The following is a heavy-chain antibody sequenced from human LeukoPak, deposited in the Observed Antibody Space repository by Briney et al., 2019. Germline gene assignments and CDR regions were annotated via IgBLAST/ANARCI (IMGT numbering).Heavy chain of an antibody. CDR1: VGSISSYF. CDR2: IYYSGSR. V-gene: IGHV4-59*01. J-gene: IGHJ2*01. Sequence: SETLSLTCTVSVGSISSYFWSWIRQPPGKGLEWIGYIYYSGSRNYNPSLKSRVTISVDTSKNQLSLKLRSVTAAGTAVYYCASQSGTGTSTFHFDLWGRGTLVTVSS. D-gene: IGHD2-2*01. CDR3: ASQSGTGTSTFHFDL.